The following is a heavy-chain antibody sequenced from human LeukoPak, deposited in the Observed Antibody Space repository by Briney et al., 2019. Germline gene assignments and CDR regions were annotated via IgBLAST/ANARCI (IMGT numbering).Heavy chain of an antibody. CDR2: TSKDEKNK. Sequence: GGSLRLSSVASGFTFRTYAMHWARQAPGKGPEWVTFTSKDEKNKFYADSVKGRFTVSRDNSKNTVYLQMNRLRLEDTAVYYCARAFSYGPEPFDFWGQGSLVTVSS. D-gene: IGHD3-10*01. CDR3: ARAFSYGPEPFDF. CDR1: GFTFRTYA. V-gene: IGHV3-30*03. J-gene: IGHJ4*02.